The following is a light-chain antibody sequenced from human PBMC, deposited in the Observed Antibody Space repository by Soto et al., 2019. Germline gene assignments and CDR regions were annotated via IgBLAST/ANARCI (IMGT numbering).Light chain of an antibody. CDR1: QSISSY. CDR3: QQGDSTPPQPT. J-gene: IGKJ4*01. Sequence: DIQMTQSPSSLSASVGDRVTITCRASQSISSYLNWYQQKPGKAPKLLIYAASSLQSGVPSRFSGSGSGTDLTLTISSLQPQDFATYYCQQGDSTPPQPTFGGGTKVDIK. V-gene: IGKV1-39*01. CDR2: AAS.